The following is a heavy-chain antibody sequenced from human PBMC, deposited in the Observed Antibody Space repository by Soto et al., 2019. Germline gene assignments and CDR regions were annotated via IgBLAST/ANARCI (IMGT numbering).Heavy chain of an antibody. D-gene: IGHD1-7*01. J-gene: IGHJ6*02. V-gene: IGHV1-8*01. CDR3: ARGTGTMYSYYYYGMDV. CDR1: GYTFTSYD. CDR2: MNPNSGNT. Sequence: QVRLVQSGAEVKKPGASVKLSCKASGYTFTSYDINWVRQATGQGLEWMGWMNPNSGNTGYAQKFQGRVTMTRNTSISTAYMELSSLRSEDTAVYYCARGTGTMYSYYYYGMDVWGQGTTVTVSS.